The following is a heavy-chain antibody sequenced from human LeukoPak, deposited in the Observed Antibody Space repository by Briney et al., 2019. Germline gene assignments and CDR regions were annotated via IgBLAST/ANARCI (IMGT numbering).Heavy chain of an antibody. J-gene: IGHJ4*02. D-gene: IGHD3-9*01. CDR1: GYTFTSYG. V-gene: IGHV1-18*01. Sequence: ASVKVSCKASGYTFTSYGISWVRQAPGQGLEWMGWISAYNGNTNYAQKLQGRVTMTTDTSTSTAYMELRSLRSDDTAVYYCARASYDILTGYYIGSFDYWGQGTLVTVSS. CDR2: ISAYNGNT. CDR3: ARASYDILTGYYIGSFDY.